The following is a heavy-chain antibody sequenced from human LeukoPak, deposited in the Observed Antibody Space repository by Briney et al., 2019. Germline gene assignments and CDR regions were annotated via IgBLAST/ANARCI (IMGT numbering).Heavy chain of an antibody. J-gene: IGHJ6*03. Sequence: SETLSLTCTVSGGSISSYYWSWIRQPPGKGLEWIGYIYYSGSTNYNPSLNSRVTISVDTSKKQFSLRLTSVIAADTAVYYCARVAKHFRGGLSFYFMDVWGIGTTVTISS. V-gene: IGHV4-59*01. CDR1: GGSISSYY. CDR3: ARVAKHFRGGLSFYFMDV. CDR2: IYYSGST. D-gene: IGHD3-10*01.